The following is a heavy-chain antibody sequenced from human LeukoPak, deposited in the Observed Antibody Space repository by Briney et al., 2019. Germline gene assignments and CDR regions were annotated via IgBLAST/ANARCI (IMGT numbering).Heavy chain of an antibody. V-gene: IGHV3-73*01. Sequence: GGSLRLSCAASGFTFSGSAMNWVRQASGKGLEWVGRIRSKANSYATAYAASVKGRFTISRDDSKNTAYLQMNSLKTEDTAVYYCTSGSSWGSDPYYYYYYMDVWGKGTTVTVSS. D-gene: IGHD6-13*01. CDR1: GFTFSGSA. CDR3: TSGSSWGSDPYYYYYYMDV. CDR2: IRSKANSYAT. J-gene: IGHJ6*03.